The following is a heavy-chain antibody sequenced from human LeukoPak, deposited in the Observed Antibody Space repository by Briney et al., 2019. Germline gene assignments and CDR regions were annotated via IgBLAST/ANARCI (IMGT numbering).Heavy chain of an antibody. D-gene: IGHD5-18*01. CDR1: GGSISSYY. J-gene: IGHJ3*02. CDR2: IYYSGST. V-gene: IGHV4-39*07. Sequence: SETLSLTCTVSGGSISSYYWGWIRQPPGKGLEWIGSIYYSGSTYYNPSLKSRVTISVDTSKNQFSLKLSSVTAADTAVYYCARYTAMVAFHAHGFDIWGKGTMVTVS. CDR3: ARYTAMVAFHAHGFDI.